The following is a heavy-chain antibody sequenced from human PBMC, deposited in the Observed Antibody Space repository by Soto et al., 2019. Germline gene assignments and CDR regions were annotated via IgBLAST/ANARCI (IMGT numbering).Heavy chain of an antibody. CDR2: FDPEDGET. J-gene: IGHJ6*02. V-gene: IGHV1-24*01. CDR3: ATGYXDLLTVIEGYYYYGMDV. Sequence: ASVKVSCKVSGYTLTELSMHWVRQTRGKGLEWMGGFDPEDGETIYAQKFQGRVTMTEDTSTDTAYMELSSLRSEDTAVYYCATGYXDLLTVIEGYYYYGMDVWGQGTTVTVSS. D-gene: IGHD3-9*01. CDR1: GYTLTELS.